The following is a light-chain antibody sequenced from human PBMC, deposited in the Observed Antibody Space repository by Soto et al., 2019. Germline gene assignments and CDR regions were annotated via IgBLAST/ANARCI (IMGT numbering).Light chain of an antibody. Sequence: DIQMTQSPSSLSASVGDRVTITCRASQSISSYLNWYQQKPGKAPKLLIYAASSLQSGVPSRFSGSGSGTEFTLTISSLQPDDFATYYCQQYNRYPYIFGQGTKLEIK. CDR2: AAS. V-gene: IGKV1-39*01. J-gene: IGKJ2*01. CDR1: QSISSY. CDR3: QQYNRYPYI.